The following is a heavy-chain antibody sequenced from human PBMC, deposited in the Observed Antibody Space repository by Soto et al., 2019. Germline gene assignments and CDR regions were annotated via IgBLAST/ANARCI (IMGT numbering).Heavy chain of an antibody. CDR3: ARAGGELYFDY. CDR2: IYWSGGT. D-gene: IGHD2-15*01. CDR1: GGSISSYY. Sequence: PSETLSLTCTVSGGSISSYYWSWIRQSPGKGLEWIGNIYWSGGTNFNPSLKRRVTISVDTSNNQISLKLTSVTAADTAVYYCARAGGELYFDYWGQGTLVTVSS. J-gene: IGHJ4*02. V-gene: IGHV4-59*01.